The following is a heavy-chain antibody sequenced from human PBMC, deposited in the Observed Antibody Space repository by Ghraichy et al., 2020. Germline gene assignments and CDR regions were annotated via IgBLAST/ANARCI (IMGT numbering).Heavy chain of an antibody. J-gene: IGHJ4*02. D-gene: IGHD3-22*01. CDR1: GGSISSSSYY. Sequence: SETLSLTCTVSGGSISSSSYYWGWIRQPPGKGLEWIGSIYYSGSTYYNPSLKSRVTISVDTSKNQFSLKLSSVTAADTAVYYCARGSWAYYDSSGLDCWGQGTLVTVSS. CDR3: ARGSWAYYDSSGLDC. CDR2: IYYSGST. V-gene: IGHV4-39*01.